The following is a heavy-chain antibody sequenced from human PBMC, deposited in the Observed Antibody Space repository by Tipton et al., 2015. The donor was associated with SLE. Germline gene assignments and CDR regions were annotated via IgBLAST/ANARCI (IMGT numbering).Heavy chain of an antibody. CDR2: ISWDGGST. CDR1: GFTFNDYD. V-gene: IGHV3-43*01. Sequence: SLRLSCAASGFTFNDYDMSWIRQAPGKGLEWVSLISWDGGSTYYADSVKGRFTISRDNSKNSLYLQMNSLRTEDTALYYCAKALIGGCHLRGCYYGMDVWGQGTTVTVSS. CDR3: AKALIGGCHLRGCYYGMDV. J-gene: IGHJ6*02. D-gene: IGHD3-10*01.